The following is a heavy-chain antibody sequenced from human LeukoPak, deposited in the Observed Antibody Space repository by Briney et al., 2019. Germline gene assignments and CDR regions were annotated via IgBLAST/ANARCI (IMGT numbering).Heavy chain of an antibody. D-gene: IGHD1-26*01. J-gene: IGHJ5*02. CDR3: AGGYSGSYLDP. CDR1: GGSVTSYS. Sequence: SDTLSLTCTVSGGSVTSYSWSWIRQTPGKGLEWMGYIYYSGRINYNPSLKSRVSISVDTSKNQFSLKLNSVTAADTAVYYCAGGYSGSYLDPWGQGILVTVSS. V-gene: IGHV4-59*02. CDR2: IYYSGRI.